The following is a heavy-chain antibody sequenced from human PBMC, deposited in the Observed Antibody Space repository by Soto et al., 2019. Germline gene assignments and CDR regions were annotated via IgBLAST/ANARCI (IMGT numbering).Heavy chain of an antibody. J-gene: IGHJ4*02. CDR3: ATFGLRIF. Sequence: QVQLVQSGAEVKRPGSSVKVSCRTSEGTFDTVSWVRQAPGQGLEWMGMITTRFGGATYAQRFQGRVTITADESTTTVYMEVTSLRSDDTAVYYCATFGLRIFWGQGPRVTVSS. CDR2: ITTRFGGA. CDR1: EGTFDT. V-gene: IGHV1-69*15. D-gene: IGHD5-12*01.